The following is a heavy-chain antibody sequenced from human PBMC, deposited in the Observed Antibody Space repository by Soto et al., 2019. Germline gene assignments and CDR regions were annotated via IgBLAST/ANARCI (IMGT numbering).Heavy chain of an antibody. CDR1: GFSFSYYG. Sequence: LRLSCAASGFSFSYYGMNWVRQAPGKGLEWVSYISSSSSTIKYADSVKGRLTISRDNAKNSLYLQMNSLRNEDTAVYYCARVVLQWGYFDYWGQGTLVTVSS. V-gene: IGHV3-48*02. J-gene: IGHJ4*02. D-gene: IGHD1-26*01. CDR2: ISSSSSTI. CDR3: ARVVLQWGYFDY.